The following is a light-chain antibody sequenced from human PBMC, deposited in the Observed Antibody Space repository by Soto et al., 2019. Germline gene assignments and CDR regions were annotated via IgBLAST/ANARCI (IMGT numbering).Light chain of an antibody. Sequence: QSALTQPASVSGSPGQSITISCTGTSSDVGGYNYVSWYQQHPGKAPKLMIYHVSNRPSGVSNRFSGSKSGNTASLTIYGLQAEDEADYYCSSYTSSSTLEGVFGGGTKVTVL. V-gene: IGLV2-14*01. CDR3: SSYTSSSTLEGV. CDR2: HVS. CDR1: SSDVGGYNY. J-gene: IGLJ2*01.